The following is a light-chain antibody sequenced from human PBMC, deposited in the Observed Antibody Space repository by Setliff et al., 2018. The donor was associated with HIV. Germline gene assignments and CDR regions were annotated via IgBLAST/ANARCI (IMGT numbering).Light chain of an antibody. CDR2: DVS. CDR3: SSSTTGSNFV. Sequence: QSALTQPASVSGSPGQSITISCTGTSSDVGGYNYVSWYQQHPGKAPKLMIYDVSNRPSGVSSRFSGSKSGNTASLTISGLQAEDEADYYCSSSTTGSNFVFGTGSKGTVL. J-gene: IGLJ1*01. V-gene: IGLV2-14*01. CDR1: SSDVGGYNY.